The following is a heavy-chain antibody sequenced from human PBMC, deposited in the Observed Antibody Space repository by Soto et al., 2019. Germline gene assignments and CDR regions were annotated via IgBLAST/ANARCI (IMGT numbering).Heavy chain of an antibody. CDR2: INHSGST. D-gene: IGHD6-13*01. V-gene: IGHV4-34*01. CDR1: GGSFSGYY. Sequence: SSETLSLTCAVYGGSFSGYYWSWIRQPPGKGLEWIGEINHSGSTNYNPSLKSRVTISVDTSKNQFSLKLSSVTAADTAVYYCASGEYSSSRGYYGMDVWGQGTTVTVSS. J-gene: IGHJ6*02. CDR3: ASGEYSSSRGYYGMDV.